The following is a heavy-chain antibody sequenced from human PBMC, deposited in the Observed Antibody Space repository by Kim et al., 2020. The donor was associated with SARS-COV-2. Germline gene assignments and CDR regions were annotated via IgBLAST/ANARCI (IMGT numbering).Heavy chain of an antibody. D-gene: IGHD1-7*01. CDR3: GRYGRNYGAVL. CDR2: TTRSGDGS. CDR1: GFTFSGYA. J-gene: IGHJ1*01. V-gene: IGHV3-64*04. Sequence: GGSLRLSCAGSGFTFSGYAMNWVRQAPGKGLEWVSATTRSGDGSFYADSVEGRFTISRDNSKNTLYLQMNSLRLEDTTVYYCGRYGRNYGAVLWGQGSSVIVSA.